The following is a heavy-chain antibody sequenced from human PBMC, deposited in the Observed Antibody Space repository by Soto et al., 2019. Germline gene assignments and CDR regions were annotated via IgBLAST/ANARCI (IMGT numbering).Heavy chain of an antibody. V-gene: IGHV5-51*01. D-gene: IGHD2-2*01. Sequence: GESLKISCKGSGYSFTSYWIGWVRQMPGKGLEWMGIIYPGDSDTRYSPSFQGQVTISADKSVSTAYLQWSSLKASDTAMYYCARLGGYCSITKCYGGGDYWGQGTLVTVSS. J-gene: IGHJ4*02. CDR1: GYSFTSYW. CDR2: IYPGDSDT. CDR3: ARLGGYCSITKCYGGGDY.